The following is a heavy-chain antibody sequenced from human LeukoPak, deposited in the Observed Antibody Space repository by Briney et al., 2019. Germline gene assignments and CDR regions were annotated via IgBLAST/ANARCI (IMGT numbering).Heavy chain of an antibody. CDR2: INHSGST. Sequence: KPSETLSLTCAVYGGSFSGYYWSWIRQPPGKGLEWIGEINHSGSTNYNPSLKSRVTISVDTSKNQFSLKLSSVTAADTAVYYCASGPETDYGDYSNWFDPWGQGTLVTVSS. CDR1: GGSFSGYY. J-gene: IGHJ5*02. V-gene: IGHV4-34*01. D-gene: IGHD4-17*01. CDR3: ASGPETDYGDYSNWFDP.